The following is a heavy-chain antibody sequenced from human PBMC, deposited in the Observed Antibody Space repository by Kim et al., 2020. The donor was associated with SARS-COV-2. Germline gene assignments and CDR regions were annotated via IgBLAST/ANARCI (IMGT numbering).Heavy chain of an antibody. J-gene: IGHJ4*02. Sequence: ASVKVSCKAFGYTLTTYGISWVRQAPGQGLEWVGWIATYNGNTNSAQKFRGRVTMTTETSTNTAYMELRSLTSDDTAIYYCVRDERTTAPFDYWGQGTLVTVSS. V-gene: IGHV1-18*01. D-gene: IGHD4-17*01. CDR1: GYTLTTYG. CDR2: IATYNGNT. CDR3: VRDERTTAPFDY.